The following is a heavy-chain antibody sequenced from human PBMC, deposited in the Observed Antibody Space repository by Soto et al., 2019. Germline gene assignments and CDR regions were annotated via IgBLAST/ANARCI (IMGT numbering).Heavy chain of an antibody. CDR2: IYYSGST. Sequence: QVQLQESGPGLVKPSETLSLTCTVSGGSISSYYWSWIRQPPGKGLEWIGYIYYSGSTNYNPSLKSRVTISVDTSKNQLGGGGGGGGGADTAVYYCARVESAAMFAFDIWGQGTMVTVSS. J-gene: IGHJ3*02. V-gene: IGHV4-59*01. CDR3: ARVESAAMFAFDI. CDR1: GGSISSYY. D-gene: IGHD2-2*01.